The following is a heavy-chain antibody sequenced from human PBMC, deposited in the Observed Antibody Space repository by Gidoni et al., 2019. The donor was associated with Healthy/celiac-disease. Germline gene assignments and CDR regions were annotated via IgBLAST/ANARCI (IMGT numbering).Heavy chain of an antibody. D-gene: IGHD3-16*01. V-gene: IGHV3-30-3*01. J-gene: IGHJ6*02. CDR3: ARDRGNTFGGVIGPYYYYGMDV. CDR1: GFTFSSHA. Sequence: QVQLVESGGGVVQPGRSLRLSCAASGFTFSSHAMHWFRQAPGKGLEWVAVISYDGSNKYYADSVKGRFTISRDNSKNTLYLQMNSLRAEDTAVYYCARDRGNTFGGVIGPYYYYGMDVWGQGTTVTVSS. CDR2: ISYDGSNK.